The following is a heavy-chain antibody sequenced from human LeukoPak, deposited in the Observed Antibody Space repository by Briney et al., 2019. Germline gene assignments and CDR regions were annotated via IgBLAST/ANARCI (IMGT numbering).Heavy chain of an antibody. D-gene: IGHD2-2*01. Sequence: GGSLTLSCAASGFTFNNYGMTWVRQAPGKGLEWVSAISGSGDSTCYADSVEGRFTISRDNSKNSLYLQMNSLRAEDTAVYYCAKNSRVVVVTPNDYWGQGTLVTVSS. J-gene: IGHJ4*02. CDR1: GFTFNNYG. CDR2: ISGSGDST. V-gene: IGHV3-23*01. CDR3: AKNSRVVVVTPNDY.